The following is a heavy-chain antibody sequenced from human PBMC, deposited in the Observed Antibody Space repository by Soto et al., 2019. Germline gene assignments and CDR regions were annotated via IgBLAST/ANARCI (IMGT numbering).Heavy chain of an antibody. CDR3: ARGQWLDNH. J-gene: IGHJ5*02. D-gene: IGHD6-19*01. Sequence: WAVDGGKFVDHGWRRISQPPGKGLEWIGEINHSGSTNYNPSLKSRVTMSVDTFKKQFSLQLNSVTAADTAVYYCARGQWLDNHWRQGTMDTGSS. CDR1: GGKFVDHG. V-gene: IGHV4-34*01. CDR2: INHSGST.